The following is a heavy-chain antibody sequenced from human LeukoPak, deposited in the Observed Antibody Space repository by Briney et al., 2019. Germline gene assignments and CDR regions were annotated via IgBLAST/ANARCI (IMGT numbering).Heavy chain of an antibody. D-gene: IGHD2-15*01. CDR2: IKQDGSEK. V-gene: IGHV3-7*01. CDR1: EFTFSTYW. CDR3: ARHRSGGSQDDAFDI. Sequence: GGSLRLSCAASEFTFSTYWMSWVHQAPGKGLEWVADIKQDGSEKYYVHSVKGRFTISRQNAKNSLFLQMNSLRAEDTAVYYCARHRSGGSQDDAFDIWGQGTMVTVSS. J-gene: IGHJ3*02.